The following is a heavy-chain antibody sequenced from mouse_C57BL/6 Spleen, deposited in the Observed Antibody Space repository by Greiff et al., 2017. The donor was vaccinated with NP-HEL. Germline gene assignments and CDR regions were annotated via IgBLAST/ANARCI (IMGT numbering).Heavy chain of an antibody. Sequence: QVQLQQPGAELVMPGASVKLSCKASGYTFTSYWMHWVKQRPGQGLEWIGEIDPSDSYTNYNQKFKGKSTLTVDKSSSTAYMQLSSLTSEDSAVYYCARPSAEYYFDYWGQGTTLTVSS. CDR2: IDPSDSYT. CDR1: GYTFTSYW. D-gene: IGHD3-2*02. V-gene: IGHV1-69*01. CDR3: ARPSAEYYFDY. J-gene: IGHJ2*01.